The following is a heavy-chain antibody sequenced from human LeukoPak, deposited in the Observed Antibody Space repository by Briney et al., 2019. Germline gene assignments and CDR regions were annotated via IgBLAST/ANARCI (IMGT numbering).Heavy chain of an antibody. CDR1: GGSISSYY. CDR3: AGDSSGWTASWFDP. V-gene: IGHV4-4*07. CDR2: IYTSGST. Sequence: SETLSLTCTVSGGSISSYYGSWIRQPAGKGLEWIGRIYTSGSTNYNPSLKSRVTMSVDTSKNQFSLKLSSVTAADTAVYYCAGDSSGWTASWFDPWGQGTLVTVSS. J-gene: IGHJ5*02. D-gene: IGHD6-19*01.